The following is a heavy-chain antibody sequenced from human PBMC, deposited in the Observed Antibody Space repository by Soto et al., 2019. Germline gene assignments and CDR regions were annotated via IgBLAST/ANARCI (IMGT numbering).Heavy chain of an antibody. Sequence: EVQLLESGGGLVQPGGSLRLSCAASGFTFSNYAMTWVRQSPGKGLEWVSDISGSGGSKSYADSVKGRFTISRDNSKNTLYLQMNSLRAEDTATYYCAKGAYVSGSYDCWGQGTLVTVSS. V-gene: IGHV3-23*01. D-gene: IGHD3-10*01. CDR1: GFTFSNYA. CDR3: AKGAYVSGSYDC. J-gene: IGHJ4*02. CDR2: ISGSGGSK.